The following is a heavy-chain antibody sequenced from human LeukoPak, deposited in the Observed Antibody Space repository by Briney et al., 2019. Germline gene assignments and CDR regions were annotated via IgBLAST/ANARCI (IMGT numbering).Heavy chain of an antibody. V-gene: IGHV4-39*02. CDR2: LHYSGST. D-gene: IGHD6-6*01. CDR1: IDSLKSSNFL. J-gene: IGHJ5*02. CDR3: VRHEYQVFPPANWFDP. Sequence: SETLSLTCTVSIDSLKSSNFLCGWIRQPPGKGLEWIGSLHYSGSTFYNPSLKSRLTISVDTSSNHFSLKLASVPAADRDGCYCVRHEYQVFPPANWFDPWGQGTLVSVSS.